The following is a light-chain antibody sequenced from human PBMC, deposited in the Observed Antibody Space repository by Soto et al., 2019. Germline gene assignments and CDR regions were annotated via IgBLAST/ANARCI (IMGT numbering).Light chain of an antibody. V-gene: IGKV3-20*01. J-gene: IGKJ5*01. Sequence: EIVLTQAPGTLSLSPGERATLSCRASQSVSSTYLAWYQHKPGQAPRLLIYGASRRATGIPDRFSGSGSGTDFTLTISRLEPEDFAVYYCQQYGGSPPITFGQGTHWRL. CDR2: GAS. CDR1: QSVSSTY. CDR3: QQYGGSPPIT.